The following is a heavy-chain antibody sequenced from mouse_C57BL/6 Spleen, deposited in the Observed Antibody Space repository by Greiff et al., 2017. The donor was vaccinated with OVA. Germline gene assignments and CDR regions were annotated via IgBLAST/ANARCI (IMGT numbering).Heavy chain of an antibody. CDR3: ARGGYYGSSLYWYFDV. J-gene: IGHJ1*03. V-gene: IGHV1-61*01. D-gene: IGHD1-1*01. Sequence: VQLQQPGAELVRPGSSVKLSCKASGYTFTSYWMDWVKQRPGQGLEWIGNIYPSDSETHYNQKFKDKATLTVDKSSSTAYMQLSSLTSEDSAVYYCARGGYYGSSLYWYFDVWGTGTTVTVSS. CDR2: IYPSDSET. CDR1: GYTFTSYW.